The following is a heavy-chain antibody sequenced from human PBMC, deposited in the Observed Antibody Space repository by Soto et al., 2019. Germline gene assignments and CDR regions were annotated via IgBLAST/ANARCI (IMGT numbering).Heavy chain of an antibody. CDR2: IKSNSDGGTT. J-gene: IGHJ4*02. Sequence: LRLSCAASGFTFSKAWMTWVRQAPGKGLEWVGRIKSNSDGGTTYYAAPVEGRFTISRDDSTDTVYLQMNSLRSEDTAIYYCTTTGTIDYWGQGTLVTVSS. D-gene: IGHD1-1*01. CDR1: GFTFSKAW. V-gene: IGHV3-15*01. CDR3: TTTGTIDY.